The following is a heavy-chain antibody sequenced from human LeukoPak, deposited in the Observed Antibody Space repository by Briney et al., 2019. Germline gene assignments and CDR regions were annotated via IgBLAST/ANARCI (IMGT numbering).Heavy chain of an antibody. D-gene: IGHD5/OR15-5a*01. CDR1: GGSISSSNW. CDR2: IYHSGST. J-gene: IGHJ6*02. V-gene: IGHV4-4*02. Sequence: SETQSLTCAVSGGSISSSNWWSWVRQPPGKGLEWIGEIYHSGSTNYNPSLKSRVTISVDKSKNQFSLKLSSVTAADTAVYYCARDNLYPDYYYGMDVWGQGTTVTVSS. CDR3: ARDNLYPDYYYGMDV.